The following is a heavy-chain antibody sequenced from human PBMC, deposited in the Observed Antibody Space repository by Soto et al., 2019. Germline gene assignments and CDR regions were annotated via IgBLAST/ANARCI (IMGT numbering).Heavy chain of an antibody. CDR2: VSGSGGST. J-gene: IGHJ6*02. V-gene: IGHV3-23*01. CDR1: GFTFSSYV. D-gene: IGHD5-12*01. CDR3: ARRSGFDWNYYYYGMDV. Sequence: GGSLRLSCAASGFTFSSYVMCWVRQAPGKGLEWVSSVSGSGGSTYSADSVKGRFTFSRDNSKNTLYLHMNSLRAEDTAVCYCARRSGFDWNYYYYGMDVWGQGTTVTVSS.